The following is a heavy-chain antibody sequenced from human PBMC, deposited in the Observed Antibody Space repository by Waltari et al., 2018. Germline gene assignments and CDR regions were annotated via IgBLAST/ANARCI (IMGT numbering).Heavy chain of an antibody. CDR2: IYHSGST. Sequence: QVQLQESGPGLVKPSETLSLTCAVSGYSISSGYYWGWIRQPPGKGLGWLGSIYHSGSTYYNPSLKSRVTISVDTSKNQFSLKLSSVTAADTAVYYCAREIDPVVLYDYVWGSYRAVGWFDPWGQGTLVTVSS. CDR3: AREIDPVVLYDYVWGSYRAVGWFDP. D-gene: IGHD3-16*02. J-gene: IGHJ5*02. CDR1: GYSISSGYY. V-gene: IGHV4-38-2*02.